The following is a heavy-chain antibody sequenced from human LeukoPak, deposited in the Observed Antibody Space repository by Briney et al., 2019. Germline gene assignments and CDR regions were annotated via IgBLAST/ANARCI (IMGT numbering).Heavy chain of an antibody. CDR3: ARDSKTGLYYRRYHYMDV. J-gene: IGHJ6*03. Sequence: GGSLRLSCAASGFTFSSYGMHWVRQAPGKGLEWVANIKKDGSEKYYVDSVKGRFTISRDNAKNSLYLQMNSLRAEDTAVYYCARDSKTGLYYRRYHYMDVWGKGTTVTVSS. CDR2: IKKDGSEK. V-gene: IGHV3-7*01. D-gene: IGHD3-22*01. CDR1: GFTFSSYG.